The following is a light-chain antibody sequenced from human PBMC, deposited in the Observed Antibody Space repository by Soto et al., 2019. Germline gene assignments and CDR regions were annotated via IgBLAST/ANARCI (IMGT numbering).Light chain of an antibody. CDR2: GAS. CDR1: QSVSSSY. J-gene: IGKJ5*01. CDR3: QQYGSSLIT. Sequence: SPGERATLSCRARQSVSSSYLAWYQQKPGQAPRLLIYGASSRATGIPDRFSGSGSGTDFTLTISRLEPEDFAVYYCQQYGSSLITFGHGTRLEIK. V-gene: IGKV3-20*01.